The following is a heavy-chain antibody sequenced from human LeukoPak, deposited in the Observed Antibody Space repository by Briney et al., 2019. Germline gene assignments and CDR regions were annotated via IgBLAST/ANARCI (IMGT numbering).Heavy chain of an antibody. D-gene: IGHD3-22*01. Sequence: PGGSLRLSCAASGFTFSSYRMNWVRQAPGKGLEWVSYISSSSSTIYYADSVKGRFTISRDNAKNSLYLQMNSLRAEDTAVYYCATYYDGSGYHFKLDYWGQGTLVTVSS. CDR1: GFTFSSYR. CDR3: ATYYDGSGYHFKLDY. J-gene: IGHJ4*02. V-gene: IGHV3-48*01. CDR2: ISSSSSTI.